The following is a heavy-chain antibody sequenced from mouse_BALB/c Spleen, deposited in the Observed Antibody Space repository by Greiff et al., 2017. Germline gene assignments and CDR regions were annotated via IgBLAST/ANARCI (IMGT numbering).Heavy chain of an antibody. J-gene: IGHJ4*01. D-gene: IGHD2-4*01. CDR1: GYTFTSYY. CDR2: IYPGNVNT. CDR3: ARDSTMITTDGYAMDY. V-gene: IGHV1S56*01. Sequence: QVQLQQSGPELVKPGASVRISCKASGYTFTSYYIHWVKQRPGQGLEWIGWIYPGNVNTKYNEKFKGKATLTADKSSSTAYMQLSSLTSEDSAVYFCARDSTMITTDGYAMDYWGQGTSVTVSS.